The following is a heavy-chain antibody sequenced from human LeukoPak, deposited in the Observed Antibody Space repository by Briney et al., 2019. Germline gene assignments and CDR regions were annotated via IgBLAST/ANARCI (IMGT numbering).Heavy chain of an antibody. CDR2: ISSSGSTI. V-gene: IGHV3-48*03. CDR1: GFTFSTYE. CDR3: ARTSWRLLAADY. J-gene: IGHJ4*02. Sequence: PGGSLRLSCAASGFTFSTYEMNWVRQAPGKGLEWVSYISSSGSTIYYADFVKGRFTVSRDNAKNSLYLQMNSLRADDTAVYYCARTSWRLLAADYWGQGTLVTVSS. D-gene: IGHD6-25*01.